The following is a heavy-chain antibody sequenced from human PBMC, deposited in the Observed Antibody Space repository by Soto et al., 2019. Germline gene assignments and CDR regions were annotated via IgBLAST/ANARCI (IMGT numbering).Heavy chain of an antibody. CDR1: GYTFTSYA. CDR3: ARVALLYGMDV. J-gene: IGHJ6*02. V-gene: IGHV1-3*01. Sequence: ASVKVSCKASGYTFTSYAMHWVRQAPGQRLEWMGWINAGNGNTKYSQKLQGRVTITRDTSASTAYMELSSLRSEDTAVYYCARVALLYGMDVWGQGTTVTVSS. CDR2: INAGNGNT.